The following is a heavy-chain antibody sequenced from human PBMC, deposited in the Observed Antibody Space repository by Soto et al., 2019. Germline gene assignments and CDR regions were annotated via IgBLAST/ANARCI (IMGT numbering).Heavy chain of an antibody. CDR3: AKDPEHSIAAAGDY. CDR2: ISGSGGST. Sequence: GSLRLSCAASGFTFSIYAMSWVLQGPGKGLEWVSAISGSGGSTYYADSVKGRFTISRDNSKNTLYLQMNSLGAEDTAVYYCAKDPEHSIAAAGDYWGQGTLVTVSS. V-gene: IGHV3-23*01. D-gene: IGHD6-13*01. CDR1: GFTFSIYA. J-gene: IGHJ4*02.